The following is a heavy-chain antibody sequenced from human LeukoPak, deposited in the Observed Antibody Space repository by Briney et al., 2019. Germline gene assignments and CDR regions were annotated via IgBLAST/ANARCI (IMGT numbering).Heavy chain of an antibody. J-gene: IGHJ4*02. D-gene: IGHD3-3*01. V-gene: IGHV4-30-4*08. CDR2: IYYSGST. CDR3: ARDITIFGGRFDY. Sequence: SETLSLTCTVSGGSISSGDYYWSWIRQPPGKGLEWIGYIYYSGSTYYNPSLKSRVTISVDTSKNQCSLKLSSVTAADTAVYYCARDITIFGGRFDYWGQGTLVTVSS. CDR1: GGSISSGDYY.